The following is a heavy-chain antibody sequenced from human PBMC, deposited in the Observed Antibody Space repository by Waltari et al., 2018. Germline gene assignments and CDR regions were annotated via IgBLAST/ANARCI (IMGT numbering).Heavy chain of an antibody. J-gene: IGHJ4*02. CDR1: GYTFTAYY. Sequence: QVQLVQSGAEVKKPGASVKVSCTASGYTFTAYYMHWWRQGTGQGLEWMGRINPNSGGTNYAQKFQGRVTMTRDTSISTAYMELSRLRSDDTAVYYCARDATPGIAAAGYILWGQGTLVTVSS. CDR2: INPNSGGT. V-gene: IGHV1-2*06. D-gene: IGHD6-13*01. CDR3: ARDATPGIAAAGYIL.